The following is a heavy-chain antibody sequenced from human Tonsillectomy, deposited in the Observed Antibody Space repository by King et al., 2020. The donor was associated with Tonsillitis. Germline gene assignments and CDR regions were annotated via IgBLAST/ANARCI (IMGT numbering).Heavy chain of an antibody. Sequence: VQLQQWGAGLLKPSETLSLTCAVYGGSFSGYYWSWIRQPPGKGLEWIGEINHSGSTNYNPSLKSRVTISVDTSKNQFSLKLSSVTAADTAVYYCARDRLYYDSRVRWFDPWGQGTLVTVSS. CDR2: INHSGST. CDR3: ARDRLYYDSRVRWFDP. CDR1: GGSFSGYY. J-gene: IGHJ5*02. V-gene: IGHV4-34*01. D-gene: IGHD3-22*01.